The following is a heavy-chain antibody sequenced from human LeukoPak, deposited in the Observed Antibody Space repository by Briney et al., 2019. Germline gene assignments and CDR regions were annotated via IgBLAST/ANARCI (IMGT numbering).Heavy chain of an antibody. CDR3: ARLGYFDI. V-gene: IGHV4-34*01. Sequence: KASETLSLTCAVYGGSFSGYYWSWIRQPPGKGLEWIGEINHSGSTNYNPSLKSRVTISVGTSKNQFSLKLSSVTTADTAVYYCARLGYFDIWGQGTMVTVSS. CDR1: GGSFSGYY. D-gene: IGHD2-15*01. CDR2: INHSGST. J-gene: IGHJ3*02.